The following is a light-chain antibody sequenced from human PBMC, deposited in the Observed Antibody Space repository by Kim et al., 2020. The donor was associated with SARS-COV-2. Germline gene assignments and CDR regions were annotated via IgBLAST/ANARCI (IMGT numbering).Light chain of an antibody. CDR3: SSYTSSNTWV. CDR2: EVS. Sequence: GQSVAISCTGTSSDVGNYNRVSWFQQPPGTAPKLMIYEVSNRPSGVPDRFSGSKSGNTASLTISGLQAEDEADYFCSSYTSSNTWVFGGGTQLTVL. V-gene: IGLV2-18*02. J-gene: IGLJ2*01. CDR1: SSDVGNYNR.